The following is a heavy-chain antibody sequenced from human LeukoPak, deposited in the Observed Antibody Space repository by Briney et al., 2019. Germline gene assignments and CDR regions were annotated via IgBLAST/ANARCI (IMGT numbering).Heavy chain of an antibody. Sequence: GESLKISCQGSGYKFSNYWIGWVRQVPEKGLEWMGIIYPGDYDTRYSPSFQGQVTISADKSISTAYLQWSSLKASDTAMYYCARASFSGSYSAYWGQGTLVTVSS. D-gene: IGHD1-26*01. CDR1: GYKFSNYW. J-gene: IGHJ4*02. V-gene: IGHV5-51*01. CDR3: ARASFSGSYSAY. CDR2: IYPGDYDT.